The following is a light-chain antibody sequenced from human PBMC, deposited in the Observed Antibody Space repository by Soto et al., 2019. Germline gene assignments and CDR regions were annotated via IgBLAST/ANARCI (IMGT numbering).Light chain of an antibody. CDR2: RAS. J-gene: IGKJ4*01. CDR1: QSISSN. CDR3: HQYNSWPRAT. V-gene: IGKV3-15*01. Sequence: EIVMTQSPATLSVSPGERATLSCRASQSISSNLAWYQQKPGQAPRLLMFRASSRATGFPARFSGSGSRTEFNLTISSLQSEDFGVYYCHQYNSWPRATFGGGTKVEIK.